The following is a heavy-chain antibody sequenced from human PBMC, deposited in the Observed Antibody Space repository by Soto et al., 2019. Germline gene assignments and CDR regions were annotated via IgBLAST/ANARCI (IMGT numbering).Heavy chain of an antibody. CDR3: ALGGVAAAGTWGSAYYYYGIDV. Sequence: ASVKVSCKASGGTFSSYAISWVRQAPGKGLEWMGGIIPIFGTANYAQKFQGRVTITADESTSTAYMELSSLRSEDTAVHYCALGGVAAAGTWGSAYYYYGIDVWGQGTTVTVSS. D-gene: IGHD6-13*01. CDR2: IIPIFGTA. J-gene: IGHJ6*02. CDR1: GGTFSSYA. V-gene: IGHV1-69*13.